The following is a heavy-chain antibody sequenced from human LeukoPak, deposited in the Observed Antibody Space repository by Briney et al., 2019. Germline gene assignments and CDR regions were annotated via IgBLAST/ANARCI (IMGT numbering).Heavy chain of an antibody. Sequence: GGSLRLSCAGGGLSFYEHGFNWVRQAPGKGLEWVSGISRDGDRTGYADSVKGRFTISRGNAKKTLYLQMNSLRAEDTALYYCAKTTVGYSSGRYPGWPMDYWGQGTLVTVSS. J-gene: IGHJ4*02. D-gene: IGHD6-19*01. CDR1: GLSFYEHG. CDR2: ISRDGDRT. CDR3: AKTTVGYSSGRYPGWPMDY. V-gene: IGHV3-20*04.